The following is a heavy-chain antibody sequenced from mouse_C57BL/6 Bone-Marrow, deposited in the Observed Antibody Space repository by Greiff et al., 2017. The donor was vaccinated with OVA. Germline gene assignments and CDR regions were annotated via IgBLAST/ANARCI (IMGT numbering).Heavy chain of an antibody. Sequence: EVQVVESGGGLVQPGGSLSLSCAASGFTFTDYYMSWVRQPPGKALEWLGFIRNKANGYTTEYSASVKGRFTISRDNSQSFLYLQMDALRAEDSATYYSASEITTVVEYYFDYWGQGTSLTVSS. CDR1: GFTFTDYY. J-gene: IGHJ2*02. CDR3: ASEITTVVEYYFDY. V-gene: IGHV7-3*01. CDR2: IRNKANGYTT. D-gene: IGHD1-1*01.